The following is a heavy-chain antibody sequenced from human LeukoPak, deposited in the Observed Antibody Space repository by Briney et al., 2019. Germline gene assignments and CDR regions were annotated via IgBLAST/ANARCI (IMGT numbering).Heavy chain of an antibody. J-gene: IGHJ4*02. CDR1: GYTFTDYY. Sequence: ASLKVSCKASGYTFTDYYMHWVRQAPGQGLEWMGWINVNRGGTNYAQRFQGRVTMTRDTSITTAYMELSRLKSDDTAVYYCARRCCSSTSCYYFDYWGQGTLVTVSS. CDR3: ARRCCSSTSCYYFDY. D-gene: IGHD2-2*01. V-gene: IGHV1-2*02. CDR2: INVNRGGT.